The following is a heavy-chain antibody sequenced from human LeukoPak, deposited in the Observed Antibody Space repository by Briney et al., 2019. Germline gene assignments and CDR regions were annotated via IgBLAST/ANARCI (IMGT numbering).Heavy chain of an antibody. CDR3: ARGMYSSSWYSFDY. D-gene: IGHD6-13*01. V-gene: IGHV4-34*01. J-gene: IGHJ4*02. Sequence: SETLSLTCAVYGGSFSGYYWSWIRQPPGKGLEWIGEINHSGGTNYNPSLKSRVTISVDTSKNQFSLKLSSVTAADTAVYYCARGMYSSSWYSFDYWGQGTLVTVSS. CDR2: INHSGGT. CDR1: GGSFSGYY.